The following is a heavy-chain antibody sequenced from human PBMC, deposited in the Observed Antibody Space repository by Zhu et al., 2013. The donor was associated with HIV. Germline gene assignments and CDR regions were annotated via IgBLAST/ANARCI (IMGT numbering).Heavy chain of an antibody. CDR1: GYTLTELS. CDR2: FDPEDGET. Sequence: QVQLVQSGAEVKKPGASVKVSCKVSGYTLTELSMHWVRQAPGKGLEWMGGFDPEDGETIYAQKFQGRVTMTEDTSTDTAYMELSSLRSEDTAVYYCATDSSVPGGRYYYYYGMDVWGQGTTVTVSS. J-gene: IGHJ6*02. V-gene: IGHV1-24*01. CDR3: ATDSSVPGGRYYYYYGMDV. D-gene: IGHD6-19*01.